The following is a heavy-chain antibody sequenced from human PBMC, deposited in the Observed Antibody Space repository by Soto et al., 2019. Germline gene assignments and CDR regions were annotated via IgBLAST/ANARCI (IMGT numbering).Heavy chain of an antibody. CDR1: GGSISSYY. CDR2: IYYSGST. D-gene: IGHD6-19*01. V-gene: IGHV4-59*01. J-gene: IGHJ5*02. Sequence: SETLSLTCTVSGGSISSYYWSWIRQPPGKGLEWIGYIYYSGSTNYNPSLKSRVTISVDTSKNQFSLKLSSVTAADTAVHYCARERYSSGWYDWFDPWGQGTLVTSPQ. CDR3: ARERYSSGWYDWFDP.